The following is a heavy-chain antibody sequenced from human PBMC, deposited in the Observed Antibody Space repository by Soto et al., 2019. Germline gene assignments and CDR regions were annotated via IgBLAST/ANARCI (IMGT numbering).Heavy chain of an antibody. J-gene: IGHJ6*02. CDR3: ASPTVGYYNGMDV. CDR1: GGTFSSYG. Sequence: QVQLVQSGAEVKKPGSSVKVSCKASGGTFSSYGISWVRQAPGPGLEWMGGIIPIFGTPDYAQQFRGRVTMTEDESTRTGYMELSSLRSEDTAVYYCASPTVGYYNGMDVWGQGTTVTVSS. V-gene: IGHV1-69*12. D-gene: IGHD4-4*01. CDR2: IIPIFGTP.